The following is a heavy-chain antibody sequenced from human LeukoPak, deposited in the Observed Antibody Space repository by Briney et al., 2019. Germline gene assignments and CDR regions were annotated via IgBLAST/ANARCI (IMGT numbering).Heavy chain of an antibody. V-gene: IGHV3-33*01. J-gene: IGHJ4*02. CDR1: GFTFSSYG. Sequence: GGSLRLSCAASGFTFSSYGMHWVRQAPGKGLEWVAVIWYDGSNKYYADSVKGRFTISRDNAKNSLYLQMNSLRAEDTAVYYCARDRGGFSSSWSPGYWGQGTLVTVSS. D-gene: IGHD6-13*01. CDR3: ARDRGGFSSSWSPGY. CDR2: IWYDGSNK.